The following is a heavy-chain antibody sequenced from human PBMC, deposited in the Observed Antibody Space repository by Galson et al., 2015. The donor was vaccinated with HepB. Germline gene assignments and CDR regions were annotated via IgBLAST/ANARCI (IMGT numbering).Heavy chain of an antibody. D-gene: IGHD4-17*01. CDR1: GYTFTSYY. J-gene: IGHJ5*02. Sequence: SVKVSCKASGYTFTSYYMHWVRQAPGQGLEWMGIINPSGGSTSYAQKFQGRVTMTRDTSTSTVYMELSSLRSEDTAVYYCARVAHDYGDYEELNWFDPWGQGTLVTVSS. CDR3: ARVAHDYGDYEELNWFDP. V-gene: IGHV1-46*01. CDR2: INPSGGST.